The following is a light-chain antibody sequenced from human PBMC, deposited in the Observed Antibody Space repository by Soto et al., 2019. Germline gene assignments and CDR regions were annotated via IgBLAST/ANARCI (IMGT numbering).Light chain of an antibody. J-gene: IGLJ3*02. CDR1: SSNIGAGYD. CDR3: QSYDISLSAVV. Sequence: QAVVTQPPSVSGAPGQRVTISCTGSSSNIGAGYDVHWYQQLPGTAPKLLIYANTNRPSGVPDRFSGSNSDTSASLAITGLQAEDEADYYCQSYDISLSAVVFGGGTKLTVL. CDR2: ANT. V-gene: IGLV1-40*01.